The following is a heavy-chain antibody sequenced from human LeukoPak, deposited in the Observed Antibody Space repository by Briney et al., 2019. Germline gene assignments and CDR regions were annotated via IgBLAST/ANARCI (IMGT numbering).Heavy chain of an antibody. V-gene: IGHV1-8*01. CDR2: MNPNSGNT. D-gene: IGHD4-17*01. CDR1: GYTFTSYD. CDR3: ATHSTTVTTGHRSYYYYGMDV. J-gene: IGHJ6*02. Sequence: ASVKVSCKASGYTFTSYDINWVRQAAGQGLEWMGWMNPNSGNTGYAQKFQDRVTMTRNTSISTTYMELSSLRSEDTAVYYCATHSTTVTTGHRSYYYYGMDVWGQGTTVTVSS.